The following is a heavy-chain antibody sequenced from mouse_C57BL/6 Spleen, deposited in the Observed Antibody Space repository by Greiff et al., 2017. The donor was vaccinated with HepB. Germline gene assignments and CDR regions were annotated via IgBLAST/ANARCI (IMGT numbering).Heavy chain of an antibody. V-gene: IGHV1-85*01. CDR2: IYPRDGST. D-gene: IGHD1-1*01. CDR1: GYTFTSYD. Sequence: VQLQQSGPELVKPGASVKLSCKASGYTFTSYDINWVKQRPGQGLEWIGWIYPRDGSTKYNEKFKGKATLTVDTSSSTAYMELHSLTSEDSAVYFCARPLSTVVADGFAYWGQGTLVTVSA. J-gene: IGHJ3*01. CDR3: ARPLSTVVADGFAY.